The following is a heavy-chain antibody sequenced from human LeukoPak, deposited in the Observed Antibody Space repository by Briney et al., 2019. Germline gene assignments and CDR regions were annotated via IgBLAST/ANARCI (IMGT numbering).Heavy chain of an antibody. D-gene: IGHD2-2*01. V-gene: IGHV4-31*03. CDR1: GGSISSGGYY. J-gene: IGHJ4*02. CDR3: ARDLRYCSSTSCYSPNYFDY. CDR2: IYYSRST. Sequence: SETLSLTCTVSGGSISSGGYYWSWIRQHPGKGLEWIGYIYYSRSTYYNPSLKSRVTISVDAFKNQFSLKLSSVTAADTAVYYCARDLRYCSSTSCYSPNYFDYWGQGTLVTVSS.